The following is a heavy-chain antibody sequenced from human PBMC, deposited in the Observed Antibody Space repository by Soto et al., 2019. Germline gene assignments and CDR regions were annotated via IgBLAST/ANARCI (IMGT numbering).Heavy chain of an antibody. Sequence: ETLAVRCAVWGGSCIGYDWKWVGQPPGKGLEWIGEIDHSGYTNYNPSLKSRVTISVDTSKNPFSLRLTSVTAAHTALYYRPRVPDWFHPRGQGTLVTVPS. CDR3: PRVPDWFHP. CDR2: IDHSGYT. J-gene: IGHJ5*02. CDR1: GGSCIGYD. D-gene: IGHD2-2*01. V-gene: IGHV4-34*01.